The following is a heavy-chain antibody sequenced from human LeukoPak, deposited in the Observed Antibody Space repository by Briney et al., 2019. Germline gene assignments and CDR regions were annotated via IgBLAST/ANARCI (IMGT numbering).Heavy chain of an antibody. CDR2: INSDGSST. CDR1: GFTFGSYW. V-gene: IGHV3-74*01. Sequence: GGSLRLSCAASGFTFGSYWMHWVRQAPGKGLVWVSRINSDGSSTSYADSVKGRFTISRDNAKNTLYLQMNSLIAEDTAVYYCARDLGTYYYDSSGYYPGGPFDYWGQGTLVTVSS. D-gene: IGHD3-22*01. CDR3: ARDLGTYYYDSSGYYPGGPFDY. J-gene: IGHJ4*02.